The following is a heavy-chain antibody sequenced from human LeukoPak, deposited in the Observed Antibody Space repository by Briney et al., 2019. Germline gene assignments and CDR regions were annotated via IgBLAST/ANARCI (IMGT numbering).Heavy chain of an antibody. CDR2: ISGSGGST. CDR1: GFTFSSYA. D-gene: IGHD3-22*01. Sequence: PGGSLRLSCAASGFTFSSYAMSWVRQAPGKGLEWVSAISGSGGSTYYADSVKGRLTISRDNSKNTLYLQMNSLRAEDTAVYYCAKDRGIVVVLGECWGQGTLVTVSS. V-gene: IGHV3-23*01. J-gene: IGHJ4*02. CDR3: AKDRGIVVVLGEC.